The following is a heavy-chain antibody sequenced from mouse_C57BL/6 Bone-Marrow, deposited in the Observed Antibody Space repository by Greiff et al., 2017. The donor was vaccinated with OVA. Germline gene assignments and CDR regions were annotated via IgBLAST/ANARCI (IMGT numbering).Heavy chain of an antibody. CDR1: GYTFTDYY. Sequence: VQLQQSGPELVKPGASVKISCKASGYTFTDYYMNWVKQSHGKSLEWIGDINPNNGGTSYNQKFKGKATLTVDKSSSTAYMELRSLTSEDSAVYYCARHYYGSSSFACWGQGTLVTVSA. V-gene: IGHV1-26*01. CDR3: ARHYYGSSSFAC. J-gene: IGHJ3*01. D-gene: IGHD1-1*01. CDR2: INPNNGGT.